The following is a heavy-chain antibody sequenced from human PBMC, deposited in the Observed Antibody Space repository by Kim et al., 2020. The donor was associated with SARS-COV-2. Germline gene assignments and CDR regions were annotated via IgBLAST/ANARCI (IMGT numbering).Heavy chain of an antibody. J-gene: IGHJ5*02. Sequence: SETLSLTCAVSNGSISGNWWTWVRQPPGKGLEWIGEIYHSGGTTYNPSLRSRVTISVDKSKNHFSLNLSSVTAADTAVYYCARLNSDSGKYFWFDPWGQGTLAT. D-gene: IGHD1-26*01. CDR3: ARLNSDSGKYFWFDP. V-gene: IGHV4-4*02. CDR1: NGSISGNW. CDR2: IYHSGGT.